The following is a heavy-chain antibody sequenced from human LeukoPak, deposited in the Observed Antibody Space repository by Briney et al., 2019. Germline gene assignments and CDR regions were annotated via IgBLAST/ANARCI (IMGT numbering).Heavy chain of an antibody. Sequence: SETLSLTCAVYGGSFSGYYWSWIRQPPGKGLEWIGEINHSGSTNYNPSLKSRVTISVDTSKNQFSLKLSSVTAAGTAVYYCARGPGYDYVWGSYRSPRYFDYWGQGTLVTVSS. CDR2: INHSGST. V-gene: IGHV4-34*01. CDR3: ARGPGYDYVWGSYRSPRYFDY. CDR1: GGSFSGYY. J-gene: IGHJ4*02. D-gene: IGHD3-16*02.